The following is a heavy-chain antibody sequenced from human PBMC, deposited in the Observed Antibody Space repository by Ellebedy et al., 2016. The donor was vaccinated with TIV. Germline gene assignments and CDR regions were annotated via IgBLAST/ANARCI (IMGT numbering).Heavy chain of an antibody. CDR2: INHSGST. CDR3: ARDLRGYYYHWFDP. D-gene: IGHD3-22*01. J-gene: IGHJ5*02. Sequence: SETLSLXXAVYGGSFSGYYWSWIRQPPGKGLEWIGEINHSGSTNYNPSLKSRVTISVDTSKNQFSLKLSSVTAADTAVYYCARDLRGYYYHWFDPWGQGTLVTVSS. V-gene: IGHV4-34*01. CDR1: GGSFSGYY.